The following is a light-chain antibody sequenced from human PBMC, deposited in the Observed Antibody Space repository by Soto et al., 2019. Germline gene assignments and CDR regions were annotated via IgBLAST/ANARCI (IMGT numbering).Light chain of an antibody. Sequence: DIQMTQSPSTLSASVGDSVTITCRTSRTISSWLDWYQQKPGKAPKFLIYQAYKLQSGVPARFSGSGSGTEFTLTISSLQPDDFATYYCQHYNSYPWAFGQGTKVEIQ. CDR2: QAY. V-gene: IGKV1-5*03. J-gene: IGKJ1*01. CDR3: QHYNSYPWA. CDR1: RTISSW.